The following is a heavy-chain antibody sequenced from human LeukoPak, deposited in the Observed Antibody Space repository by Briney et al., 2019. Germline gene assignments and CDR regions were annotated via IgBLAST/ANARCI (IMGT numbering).Heavy chain of an antibody. CDR3: ARDPGSGWSYGHYGMDV. CDR2: ISASGDVT. CDR1: GFSFSAYP. J-gene: IGHJ6*02. D-gene: IGHD6-19*01. Sequence: GGSLRLSCAAFGFSFSAYPMGWVRQAPGKGLQWLSGISASGDVTFHADRVRGRFAISRDNSKNTLYLQMNSLRAEDTAVYYCARDPGSGWSYGHYGMDVWGQGTTVTVSS. V-gene: IGHV3-23*01.